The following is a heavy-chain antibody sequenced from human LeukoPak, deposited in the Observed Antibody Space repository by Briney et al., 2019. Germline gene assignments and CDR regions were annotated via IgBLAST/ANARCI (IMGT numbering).Heavy chain of an antibody. D-gene: IGHD2-15*01. CDR1: GFXFRSYA. CDR2: ISNNGGST. Sequence: GGSLRLSCSASGFXFRSYAIHWVRQAPGKGLEYVSAISNNGGSTYYADSVKGRFTISRDNSKNTLYLQMSSLRAEGTAVYFCVRGYSFGPYGMDVWGQGTTVTVSS. J-gene: IGHJ6*02. V-gene: IGHV3-64D*09. CDR3: VRGYSFGPYGMDV.